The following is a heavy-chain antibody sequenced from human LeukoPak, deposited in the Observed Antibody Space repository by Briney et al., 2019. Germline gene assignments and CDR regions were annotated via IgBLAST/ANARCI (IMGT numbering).Heavy chain of an antibody. D-gene: IGHD2-8*02. CDR3: AKDWSTDWCIWFDS. J-gene: IGHJ5*01. V-gene: IGHV3-30*02. CDR1: GFTFSSYG. CDR2: TWRDGSNK. Sequence: SGRSLRLSCAASGFTFSSYGMRWVRQASGKGLGWVGFTWRDGSNKHYGDSVQGRFTICRDNSMNTLYLQMNSQRVEDTAMYYCAKDWSTDWCIWFDSWGPGSLVTVSS.